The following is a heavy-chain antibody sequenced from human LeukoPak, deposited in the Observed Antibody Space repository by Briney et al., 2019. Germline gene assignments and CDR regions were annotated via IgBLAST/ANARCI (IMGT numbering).Heavy chain of an antibody. J-gene: IGHJ6*02. Sequence: GGSLRLSCAASGFTFNTYSMNWVRQAPGKGLEWVSTIDYSGAYTYYADSVKGRFTISRGNSKNTLYMQMNSLRAEDTAIYYCAKIPYSDYGSGRPPFMDVWGQGTTVAVS. V-gene: IGHV3-23*01. CDR1: GFTFNTYS. CDR3: AKIPYSDYGSGRPPFMDV. D-gene: IGHD3-10*01. CDR2: IDYSGAYT.